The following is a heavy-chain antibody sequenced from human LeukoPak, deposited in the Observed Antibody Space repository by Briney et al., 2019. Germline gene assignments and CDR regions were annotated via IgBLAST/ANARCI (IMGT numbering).Heavy chain of an antibody. V-gene: IGHV3-72*01. Sequence: PGGSLRLSCAASGFTFSDHHMDWVRQAPGRGLEWVGRIRNKAKRYATDYAASVKGRFTISRDDSKNSLYLQMDGLKTEDTAVYYCARSEYSGSYSPFDYWGQGTLVTVSS. J-gene: IGHJ4*02. D-gene: IGHD1-26*01. CDR2: IRNKAKRYAT. CDR1: GFTFSDHH. CDR3: ARSEYSGSYSPFDY.